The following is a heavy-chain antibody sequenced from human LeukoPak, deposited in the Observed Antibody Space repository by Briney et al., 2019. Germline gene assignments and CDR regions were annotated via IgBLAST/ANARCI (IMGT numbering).Heavy chain of an antibody. CDR2: INPNSGGT. CDR1: GYSFTNYY. CDR3: ARDLGWELVLDY. J-gene: IGHJ4*02. D-gene: IGHD4-23*01. Sequence: ASVTVPCKASGYSFTNYYTHWVRQAPGQGLEWMGWINPNSGGTNYAQKFQGRVTMTRDTSIRTTYMELSRLRSDDTAVYFCARDLGWELVLDYWGQGTLVTVSS. V-gene: IGHV1-2*02.